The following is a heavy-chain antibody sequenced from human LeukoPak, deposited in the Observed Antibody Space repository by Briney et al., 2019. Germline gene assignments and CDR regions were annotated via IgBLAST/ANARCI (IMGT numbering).Heavy chain of an antibody. D-gene: IGHD4-23*01. CDR1: GGSFSGYY. CDR3: ARRWGYGMDV. Sequence: SETLSLTCAVYGGSFSGYYWSWIRQPPGKGLEWIGEINHSGSTNYNPSLKSRVTISVDTSKNQFSLKLSSVTAADTAVYYCARRWGYGMDVWGQGTTVTVSS. J-gene: IGHJ6*02. CDR2: INHSGST. V-gene: IGHV4-34*01.